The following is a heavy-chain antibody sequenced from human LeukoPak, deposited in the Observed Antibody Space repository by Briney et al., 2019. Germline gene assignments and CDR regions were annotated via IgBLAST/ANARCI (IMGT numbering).Heavy chain of an antibody. Sequence: GRSLRLSCAASGFTFSDYAMHWVRQVPGKGLEWVSSIDSSSGYIYYADSVKGRFTISRDNAKNSLYLQMNSLRAEDTAVYYCAKDHNWNYLWYFDYWGQGTLVTVSS. CDR1: GFTFSDYA. J-gene: IGHJ4*02. D-gene: IGHD1-7*01. CDR2: IDSSSGYI. V-gene: IGHV3-21*04. CDR3: AKDHNWNYLWYFDY.